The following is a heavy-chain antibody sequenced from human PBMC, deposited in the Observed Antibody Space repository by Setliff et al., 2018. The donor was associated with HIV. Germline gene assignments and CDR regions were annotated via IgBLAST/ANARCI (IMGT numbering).Heavy chain of an antibody. D-gene: IGHD2-15*01. J-gene: IGHJ6*02. CDR2: INPNSGGT. CDR1: GYTFTGYY. CDR3: ARMELYCSGGSCYNYYYYGMDV. V-gene: IGHV1-2*02. Sequence: ASVKVSCKASGYTFTGYYMHWVRQAPGQGLEWMGWINPNSGGTTYAQKFQGRVTMTRDTFISTAYMEVSRLRSDDTAVYYCARMELYCSGGSCYNYYYYGMDVRGQGTTVTVSS.